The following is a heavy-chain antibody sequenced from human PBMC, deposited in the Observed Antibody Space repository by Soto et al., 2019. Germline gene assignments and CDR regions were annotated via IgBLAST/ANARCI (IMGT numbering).Heavy chain of an antibody. J-gene: IGHJ6*03. V-gene: IGHV3-23*01. CDR2: ISGSGGST. CDR1: GFTFSSYA. Sequence: PGGSLRLSCAASGFTFSSYAMSWVRQAPGKGLEWVSAISGSGGSTYYADSVKGRFTISRDNSKNTLYLQMNSLRAEDTTVYYCAKATYSSSPGYYYYYMDVWGKGTTVTVSS. CDR3: AKATYSSSPGYYYYYMDV. D-gene: IGHD6-6*01.